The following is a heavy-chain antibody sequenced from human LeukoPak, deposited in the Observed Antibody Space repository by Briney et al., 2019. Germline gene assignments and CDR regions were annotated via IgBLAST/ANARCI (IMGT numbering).Heavy chain of an antibody. J-gene: IGHJ4*02. V-gene: IGHV4-59*01. CDR3: ARSTVDTAMVLGY. CDR1: GFTFSSYA. D-gene: IGHD5-18*01. CDR2: ISYIGNT. Sequence: AGGSLRLSCAASGFTFSSYAMSWIRRPPGKGLEWIGYISYIGNTKYNPSLKSRVTMSIDASKNQLSLKLSSVTAADTAVYYCARSTVDTAMVLGYWGQGTLITVSS.